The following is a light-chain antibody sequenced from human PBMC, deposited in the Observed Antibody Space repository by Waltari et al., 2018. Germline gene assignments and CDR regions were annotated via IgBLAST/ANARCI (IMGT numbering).Light chain of an antibody. CDR2: DVS. J-gene: IGLJ3*02. V-gene: IGLV2-14*03. Sequence: QSALTQPASVSGSPGQSLTIPCTGPSSYVGGYNYAPWYQQHPGKAPKLMIFDVSNRPSGVSNRFSGSKSGNTASLTISGLQAEDEADYYCSSYISSSTLEVFGGGTRLTVL. CDR3: SSYISSSTLEV. CDR1: SSYVGGYNY.